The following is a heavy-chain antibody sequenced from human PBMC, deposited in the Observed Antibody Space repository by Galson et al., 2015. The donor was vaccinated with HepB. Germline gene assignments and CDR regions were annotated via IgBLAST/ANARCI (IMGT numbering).Heavy chain of an antibody. CDR2: IGSDGTNI. CDR3: VNLCGDDCYYSTEN. D-gene: IGHD2-21*02. Sequence: SLRLSCAASEFAFTRYWMHWVRQAPGKGLVWVSGIGSDGTNISYADSVKGRFTISRDNAKNTLYLQMNSLRAEDTAVYYCVNLCGDDCYYSTENWGQGILVTVSS. J-gene: IGHJ4*02. CDR1: EFAFTRYW. V-gene: IGHV3-74*01.